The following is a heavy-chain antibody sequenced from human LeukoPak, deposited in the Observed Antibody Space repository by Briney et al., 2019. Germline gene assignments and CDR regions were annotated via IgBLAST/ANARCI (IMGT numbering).Heavy chain of an antibody. CDR1: GFTFSSYW. CDR2: IKSDDSSA. Sequence: GGSLRLSCAASGFTFSSYWMHWVRQAPGKGLVWVSRIKSDDSSASYADSVKGRFTISRDNAKNTLYLQMNSLRAEDTAVYYCARGDGGSYQGRFDYWGQGTLVTVSS. D-gene: IGHD1-26*01. V-gene: IGHV3-74*01. CDR3: ARGDGGSYQGRFDY. J-gene: IGHJ4*02.